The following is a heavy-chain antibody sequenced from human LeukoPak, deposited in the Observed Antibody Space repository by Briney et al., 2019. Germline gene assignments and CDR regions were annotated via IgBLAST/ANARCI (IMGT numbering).Heavy chain of an antibody. Sequence: PGGSLRLSCAASGFTFSSYGMHWVRQAPGKGLEWVVFIRYDGSNKYYADSVKGRFTISRDNSKNTLYLQMNSLRAEDTAVYYCAKDPTSNYYDFWSGYYEDYWGQGTLVTVSS. J-gene: IGHJ4*02. V-gene: IGHV3-30*02. CDR3: AKDPTSNYYDFWSGYYEDY. CDR1: GFTFSSYG. D-gene: IGHD3-3*01. CDR2: IRYDGSNK.